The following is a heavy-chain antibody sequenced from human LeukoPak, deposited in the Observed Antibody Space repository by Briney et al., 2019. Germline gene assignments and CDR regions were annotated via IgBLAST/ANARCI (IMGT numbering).Heavy chain of an antibody. CDR2: ISGSGGST. Sequence: PGGSLRLSCAASGFTFSSYGMSWVREAPGKGLERVSAISGSGGSTYYADSVKGRFTISRDNSKNTLYLQMNSLRAEDTAVYDCAKDLHRGSYYWAYDYWGQGTLVTVSS. CDR3: AKDLHRGSYYWAYDY. CDR1: GFTFSSYG. V-gene: IGHV3-23*01. D-gene: IGHD1-26*01. J-gene: IGHJ4*02.